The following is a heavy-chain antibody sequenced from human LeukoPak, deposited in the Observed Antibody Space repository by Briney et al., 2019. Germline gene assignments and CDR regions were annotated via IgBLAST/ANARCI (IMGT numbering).Heavy chain of an antibody. J-gene: IGHJ3*02. V-gene: IGHV3-30*04. CDR2: ISYDGSNK. CDR3: AREHIVVVVAATPTDAFDI. Sequence: GGSLRLSCAASGFTFSSYAMHWVRQAPGKGLEWVAVISYDGSNKYYADSVKGRFTISRDNSKNTLYLQMNSLRAEDTAVYYCAREHIVVVVAATPTDAFDIWGQGTMVTVSS. D-gene: IGHD2-15*01. CDR1: GFTFSSYA.